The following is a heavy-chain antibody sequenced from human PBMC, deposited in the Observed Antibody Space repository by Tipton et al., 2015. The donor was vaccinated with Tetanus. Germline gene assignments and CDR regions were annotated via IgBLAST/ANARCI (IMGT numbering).Heavy chain of an antibody. CDR3: ARRSYCSSSRCFDAFDL. Sequence: TLSLTCTVSGAPISSYYWSWIRQPPGNGLEWIGYIYNSGNTNYNPSLKSRVTISVDTSKNQFSLKLSSVTAADTAVYYCARRSYCSSSRCFDAFDLWGQGTMVTVSS. D-gene: IGHD2-2*01. CDR2: IYNSGNT. CDR1: GAPISSYY. J-gene: IGHJ3*01. V-gene: IGHV4-59*01.